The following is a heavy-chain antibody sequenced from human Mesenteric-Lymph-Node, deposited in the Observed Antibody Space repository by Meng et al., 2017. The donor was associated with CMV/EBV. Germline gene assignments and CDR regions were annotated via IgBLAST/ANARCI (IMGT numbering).Heavy chain of an antibody. CDR1: GFTFSHYA. V-gene: IGHV3-23*01. D-gene: IGHD1-26*01. CDR3: ARRLGAVTATYFDY. Sequence: AVSGFTFSHYAMGWVRQAPGKGLEWVSSISGSGTTYYADSVKGRFIMSRDNSKNTLHLLMNGLTAEDTAVYYCARRLGAVTATYFDYWGQGTLVTVSS. J-gene: IGHJ4*02. CDR2: ISGSGTT.